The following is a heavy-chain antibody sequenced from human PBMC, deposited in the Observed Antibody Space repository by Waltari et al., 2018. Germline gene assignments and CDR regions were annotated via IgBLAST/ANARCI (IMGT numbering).Heavy chain of an antibody. CDR3: TKISYSSGWFPDS. V-gene: IGHV3-23*01. CDR2: LSRSGSTT. Sequence: EVQLLESGGGLVQPGGSLRLSCAASGFTFSSYDMNWVRQAPGKGLEWVSALSRSGSTTYYANSVKGRFTISRDNSKNAVYLQMNSLRADDTAIYYCTKISYSSGWFPDSWGQGTLVTVSS. D-gene: IGHD6-19*01. J-gene: IGHJ4*02. CDR1: GFTFSSYD.